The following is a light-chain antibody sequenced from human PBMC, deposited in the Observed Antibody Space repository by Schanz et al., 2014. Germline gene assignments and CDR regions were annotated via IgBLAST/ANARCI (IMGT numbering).Light chain of an antibody. CDR1: SSDIGGYNF. V-gene: IGLV2-8*01. Sequence: QSALTQPPSASGSPGQSVTISCTGTSSDIGGYNFVSWYQQHPGEAPKLMMYEVTKRPSGVPDRFSGSKSGNTASLTVSWLQAEDEADYYCSSYTGSSTQVFGGGTKLTVL. CDR3: SSYTGSSTQV. CDR2: EVT. J-gene: IGLJ3*02.